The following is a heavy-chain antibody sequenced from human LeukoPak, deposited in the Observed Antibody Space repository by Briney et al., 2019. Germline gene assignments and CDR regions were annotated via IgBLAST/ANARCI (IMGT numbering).Heavy chain of an antibody. CDR3: AKVGARDIVVVPAAILYYFDY. J-gene: IGHJ4*02. CDR2: IRYDGSNK. CDR1: GFTFSSYG. D-gene: IGHD2-2*01. Sequence: GGSLRLSCAASGFTFSSYGMHWVRQAPGKGLEWVAFIRYDGSNKYYANSVKGRFTISRDNSKNTLYLQMNSLRAEDTAVYYCAKVGARDIVVVPAAILYYFDYWGQGTLVTVSS. V-gene: IGHV3-30*02.